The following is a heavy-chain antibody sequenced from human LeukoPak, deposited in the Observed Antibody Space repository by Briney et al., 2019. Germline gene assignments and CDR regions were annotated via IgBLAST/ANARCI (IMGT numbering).Heavy chain of an antibody. J-gene: IGHJ4*02. V-gene: IGHV1-18*01. CDR1: GYTFTSYG. D-gene: IGHD5-24*01. Sequence: ASVKVSCKASGYTFTSYGISWVRQAPGQGREWMGWISAYNGNTNYAQKLQGRVTMTTDTSTSTAYMELRSLRYDDTAVYYCATWNGWLQILDYWGQGTLVTVSS. CDR3: ATWNGWLQILDY. CDR2: ISAYNGNT.